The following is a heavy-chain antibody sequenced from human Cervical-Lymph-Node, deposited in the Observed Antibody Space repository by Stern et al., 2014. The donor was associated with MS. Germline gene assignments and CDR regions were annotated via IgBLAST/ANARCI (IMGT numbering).Heavy chain of an antibody. Sequence: EVQLVESGGGVIQPGGSLRLSCKASGFTVSRDYMTWVRQAPGKGLEWVSLITNVGSTFYTDSVKVRFTISRDDSKNTVYLHMTSLRAEDTAMYYCARDTSSPERSDWWGQGTLVTVSS. CDR3: ARDTSSPERSDW. V-gene: IGHV3-53*01. CDR2: ITNVGST. D-gene: IGHD1-1*01. CDR1: GFTVSRDY. J-gene: IGHJ4*02.